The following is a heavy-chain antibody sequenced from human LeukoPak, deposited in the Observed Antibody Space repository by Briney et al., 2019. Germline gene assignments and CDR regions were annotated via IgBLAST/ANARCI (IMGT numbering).Heavy chain of an antibody. J-gene: IGHJ6*03. CDR2: IYYSGST. Sequence: PSETLSLTCTVSGGSISSYYWSWIRQTPGKGLEWIGYIYYSGSTNFNPSLKSRVTISVDTSKNQFSLKMSSVTAADTAVYFCARGGPPGYYYDYYMDVWGQGILVTVS. V-gene: IGHV4-59*01. CDR3: ARGGPPGYYYDYYMDV. CDR1: GGSISSYY.